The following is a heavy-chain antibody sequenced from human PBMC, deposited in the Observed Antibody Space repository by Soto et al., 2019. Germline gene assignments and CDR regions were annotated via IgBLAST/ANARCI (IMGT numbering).Heavy chain of an antibody. CDR1: GGSISSYY. D-gene: IGHD2-8*02. V-gene: IGHV4-59*01. CDR3: AKALKTSPWYWNY. CDR2: IYYRGST. Sequence: SETLSLTCTVSGGSISSYYWSWIRQPPGKGLEWIGYIYYRGSTNYNPSLKSRVTISVDTAKNQFSLKLSSVTAADTAVYYCAKALKTSPWYWNYWGQGTLVTVSS. J-gene: IGHJ4*02.